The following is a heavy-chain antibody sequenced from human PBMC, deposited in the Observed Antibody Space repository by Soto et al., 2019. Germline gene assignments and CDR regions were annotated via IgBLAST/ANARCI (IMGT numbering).Heavy chain of an antibody. CDR3: ASHYDMWSGYLSPVDY. D-gene: IGHD3-3*01. Sequence: QVQLVESGGDLGKPGGSLRLSCAASGYTFSDYYMSWIRQAPGKGLEWISYIDTSGNKIYYADSVKGRFTITRDNAKNSLYLEMNSVRDEDTAVYYCASHYDMWSGYLSPVDYWGQGTLVTVSS. CDR2: IDTSGNKI. V-gene: IGHV3-11*01. J-gene: IGHJ4*02. CDR1: GYTFSDYY.